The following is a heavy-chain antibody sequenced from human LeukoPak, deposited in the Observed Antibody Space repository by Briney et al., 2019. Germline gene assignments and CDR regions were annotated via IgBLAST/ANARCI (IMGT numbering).Heavy chain of an antibody. D-gene: IGHD6-19*01. CDR2: WRYDGSP. CDR1: GGSISERY. V-gene: IGHV4-59*08. CDR3: VVTQKWLAFDY. J-gene: IGHJ4*02. Sequence: NASETLSLTCAVSGGSISERYWSWIRQPPGKGLEWIANWRYDGSPNYTPSLESRATISLDASKNQFSLRLTSVTAADTAVYYCVVTQKWLAFDYWGQGILVTVSS.